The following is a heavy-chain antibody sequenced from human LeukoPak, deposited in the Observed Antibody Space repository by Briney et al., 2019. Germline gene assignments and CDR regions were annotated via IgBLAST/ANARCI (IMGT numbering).Heavy chain of an antibody. D-gene: IGHD3-22*01. CDR1: GYTFTGYY. V-gene: IGHV1-2*02. Sequence: ASVKVSCKASGYTFTGYYMHWVRQAPGQGLEWMGWINPNSGGTNYAQKFQGRVTMTRDTSISTAYMELSRLRSDDTAVYYCARGNYYDSSGYYNLWGQGTLVTVSS. J-gene: IGHJ5*02. CDR3: ARGNYYDSSGYYNL. CDR2: INPNSGGT.